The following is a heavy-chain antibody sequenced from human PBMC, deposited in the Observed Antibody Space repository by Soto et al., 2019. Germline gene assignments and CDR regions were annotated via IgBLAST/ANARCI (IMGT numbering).Heavy chain of an antibody. CDR1: GGSISSYY. J-gene: IGHJ4*02. Sequence: LSLTCTVSGGSISSYYWSWIRQPPGKGLEWIGYIYYSGSTNYNPSLKSRVTISVDTSKNQFSLKLSSVTAADTAVYYCARSRGGYFDYWGQGTLVTVSS. V-gene: IGHV4-59*01. CDR2: IYYSGST. CDR3: ARSRGGYFDY. D-gene: IGHD3-10*01.